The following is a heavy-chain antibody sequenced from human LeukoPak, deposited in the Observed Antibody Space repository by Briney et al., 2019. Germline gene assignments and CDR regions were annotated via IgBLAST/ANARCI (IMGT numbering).Heavy chain of an antibody. CDR2: IWYDGSNK. J-gene: IGHJ4*02. Sequence: GGSLRLSCAASGFTLSSYGMHWVRQAPGKGLEWVAVIWYDGSNKYYADSVKGRFTISRDNSKNMLYLQMNSLRAEDTAVYYCARDPCGGDCYSGDYWGQGTLVTVSS. CDR3: ARDPCGGDCYSGDY. V-gene: IGHV3-33*01. D-gene: IGHD2-21*02. CDR1: GFTLSSYG.